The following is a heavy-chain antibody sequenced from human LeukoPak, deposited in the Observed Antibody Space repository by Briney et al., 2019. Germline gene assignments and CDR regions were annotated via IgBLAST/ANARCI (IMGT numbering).Heavy chain of an antibody. D-gene: IGHD3-9*01. CDR3: AKDIGYDILTGLDY. Sequence: GGSLRLSCAASGFTFDDYAMHWVRQAPGKGLEWVSGISWNSGSIGYADSVKGRFTISRDNAKNSLYLQMNSLRAEDMALYYCAKDIGYDILTGLDYWGQGTLVTVSS. J-gene: IGHJ4*02. CDR1: GFTFDDYA. CDR2: ISWNSGSI. V-gene: IGHV3-9*03.